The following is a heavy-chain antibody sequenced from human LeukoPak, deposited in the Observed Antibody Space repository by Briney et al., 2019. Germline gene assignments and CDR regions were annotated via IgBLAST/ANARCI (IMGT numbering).Heavy chain of an antibody. CDR1: GFPFSSFG. CDR3: SIVLLAEVAGSRHVFQR. CDR2: ISGSGGNT. Sequence: GGSLRLSCVASGFPFSSFGMSWVRQAPGKGLEWVSAISGSGGNTYYADSVKGRFTISRDNSKNTLYLQMNSLRAEDTAVYFVSIVLLAEVAGSRHVFQRWGQGTLVTVSS. D-gene: IGHD6-19*01. J-gene: IGHJ1*01. V-gene: IGHV3-23*01.